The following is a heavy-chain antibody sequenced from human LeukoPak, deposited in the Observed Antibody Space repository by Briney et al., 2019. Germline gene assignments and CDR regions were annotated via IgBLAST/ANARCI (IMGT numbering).Heavy chain of an antibody. J-gene: IGHJ4*02. V-gene: IGHV1-69*04. CDR1: GGTFSSYA. Sequence: SVKVSCKASGGTFSSYAISWVRQAPGQGLEWMGRIIPILGIANYAQKFQGRVTITADKSTSTAYMELSSLRSEDTAVYYCARESYCSGGSCGPDYWGQETLVTVSS. CDR2: IIPILGIA. CDR3: ARESYCSGGSCGPDY. D-gene: IGHD2-15*01.